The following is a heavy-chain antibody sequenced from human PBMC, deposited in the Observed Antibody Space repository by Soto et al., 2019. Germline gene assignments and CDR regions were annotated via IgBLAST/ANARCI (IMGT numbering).Heavy chain of an antibody. Sequence: QVQVVQSGAEVKKPGASVKISCKASGRIFSSFPTSWVRQVPGQGLEWMGGVISASGSVTYAPKFQGRVTMTAVNSAGIGYMELTSLTSEDTAIYYCARGGSRDAYNYVLDQWGPGTMVTVS. J-gene: IGHJ1*01. D-gene: IGHD5-18*01. CDR2: VISASGSV. CDR3: ARGGSRDAYNYVLDQ. V-gene: IGHV1-69*06. CDR1: GRIFSSFP.